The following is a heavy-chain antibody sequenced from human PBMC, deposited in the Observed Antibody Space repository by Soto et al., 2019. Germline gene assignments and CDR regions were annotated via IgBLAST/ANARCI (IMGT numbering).Heavy chain of an antibody. CDR2: IYYSGST. J-gene: IGHJ5*02. Sequence: SETLSLTCTVSGGSISSGDYYWSWIRQPPGKGLEWIGYIYYSGSTYYNPSLKRRVTISVDTSKNQFSLKLSSVTAADTAVYYCARECSSSSRETINWFDPWGQGTLVTVSS. V-gene: IGHV4-30-4*01. CDR1: GGSISSGDYY. D-gene: IGHD6-6*01. CDR3: ARECSSSSRETINWFDP.